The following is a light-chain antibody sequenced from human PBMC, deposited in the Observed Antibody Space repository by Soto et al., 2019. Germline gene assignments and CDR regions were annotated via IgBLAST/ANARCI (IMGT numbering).Light chain of an antibody. CDR1: SNDVGNYNY. Sequence: QSALTQPPSASGSPGQSVTISCTGTSNDVGNYNYVSWYQQHPGKAPKLMIYEVSERPSGVPDRFSGSKSGNTASLTVSGLQAEDEADYYCSSYADSNNLIFGGGTKLTVL. CDR3: SSYADSNNLI. J-gene: IGLJ2*01. CDR2: EVS. V-gene: IGLV2-8*01.